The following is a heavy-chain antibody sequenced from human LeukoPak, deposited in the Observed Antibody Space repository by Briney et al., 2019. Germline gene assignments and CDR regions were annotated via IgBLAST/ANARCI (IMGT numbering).Heavy chain of an antibody. V-gene: IGHV3-23*01. Sequence: SCKASGGTFSSYAMSWVRQAPGKGLEWVSAISGSGGSTYYADSVKGRFTISRDNAENSLYLQMNSLRAEDTAVYYCAKDQGDYWGQGTLVTVSS. CDR1: GGTFSSYA. CDR3: AKDQGDY. J-gene: IGHJ4*02. CDR2: ISGSGGST.